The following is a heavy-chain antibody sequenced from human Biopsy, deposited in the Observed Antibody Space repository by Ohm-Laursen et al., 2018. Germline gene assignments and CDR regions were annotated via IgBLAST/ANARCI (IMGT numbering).Heavy chain of an antibody. CDR2: ISETSSHI. V-gene: IGHV3-21*01. Sequence: SLRLSCSASGFSVSSYDMNWVRQAPGKGLEWISYISETSSHIYDADSVRGRFTVARDIVKNSLYLQLNSLGVEDTAVYYCARDSSRRAREGGMDVWGQGTTVTVSS. D-gene: IGHD6-6*01. CDR3: ARDSSRRAREGGMDV. J-gene: IGHJ6*02. CDR1: GFSVSSYD.